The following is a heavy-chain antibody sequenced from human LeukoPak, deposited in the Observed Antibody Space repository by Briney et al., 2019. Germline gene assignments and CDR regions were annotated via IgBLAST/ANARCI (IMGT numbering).Heavy chain of an antibody. CDR3: AKGGGFIAVAGTGEFDY. CDR2: ISSSGSTI. V-gene: IGHV3-48*03. Sequence: GGSLRLSCAASGFTFSSYEMNWVRQAPGKGLEWVSYISSSGSTIYYADSVKGRFTISRDNSKNTLYLQMNSLRAEDTAVYYCAKGGGFIAVAGTGEFDYWGQGTLVTVSS. CDR1: GFTFSSYE. J-gene: IGHJ4*02. D-gene: IGHD6-19*01.